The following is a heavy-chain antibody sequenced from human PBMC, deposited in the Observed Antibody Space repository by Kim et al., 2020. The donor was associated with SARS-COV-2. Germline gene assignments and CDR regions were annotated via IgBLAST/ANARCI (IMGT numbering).Heavy chain of an antibody. V-gene: IGHV1-46*01. CDR3: VREQAGVSWDS. CDR1: GYTFTNYY. CDR2: IIPSDGRT. D-gene: IGHD3-10*01. Sequence: ASVKVSCKASGYTFTNYYLHWVRRAPGQGLEWLGIIIPSDGRTNYAQKFQGRVTMTRDTSTSTVYMELSSLRSDDTAVYFCVREQAGVSWDSGGQG. J-gene: IGHJ4*02.